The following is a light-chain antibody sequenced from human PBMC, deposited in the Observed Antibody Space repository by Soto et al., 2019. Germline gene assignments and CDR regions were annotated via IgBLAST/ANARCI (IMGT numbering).Light chain of an antibody. J-gene: IGKJ4*01. Sequence: EIVLTQFPASLSLSPGERFTLSCRASQIVSTHLAWYQQKIGQAPRLLMYDAYDRAAGVTARFSGSGSETDFTLTINSLEPEDFAVYYCQQRSNWPLTFGGGTQVEIK. CDR1: QIVSTH. V-gene: IGKV3-11*01. CDR3: QQRSNWPLT. CDR2: DAY.